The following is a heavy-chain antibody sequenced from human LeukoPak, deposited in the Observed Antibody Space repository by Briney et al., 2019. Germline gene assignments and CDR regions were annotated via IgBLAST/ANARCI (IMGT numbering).Heavy chain of an antibody. CDR2: ISGIGNAI. Sequence: GGSLRLSCAASGFTFTDYAMSWVRQAPGTGLEWVSAISGIGNAIFYASSVRRRFTISRDSSKNTLSLQMSSLRAEDTAVYYCVRHLATSGSYPLDYWGQGTLVTVSS. V-gene: IGHV3-23*01. CDR3: VRHLATSGSYPLDY. J-gene: IGHJ4*02. CDR1: GFTFTDYA. D-gene: IGHD2-15*01.